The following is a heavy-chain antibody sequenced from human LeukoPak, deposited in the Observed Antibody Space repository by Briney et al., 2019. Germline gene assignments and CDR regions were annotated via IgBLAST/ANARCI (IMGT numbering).Heavy chain of an antibody. CDR1: GGSLSGYF. CDR2: INHSGTT. V-gene: IGHV4-34*01. J-gene: IGHJ4*02. D-gene: IGHD4/OR15-4a*01. Sequence: SETLSLTCGVYGGSLSGYFWSWIRQPLGKGLEWIGEINHSGTTNFNPSLKSRVTISVDTSKNQFSLKLSSVTAADTAVYFCAREGRMSMGIEYWGQGTPVTVSS. CDR3: AREGRMSMGIEY.